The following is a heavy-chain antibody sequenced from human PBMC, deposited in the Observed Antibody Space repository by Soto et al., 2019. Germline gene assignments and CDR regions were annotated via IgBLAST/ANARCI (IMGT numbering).Heavy chain of an antibody. J-gene: IGHJ6*02. V-gene: IGHV1-69*06. D-gene: IGHD6-6*01. Sequence: SVKVSCKASGGTFSSYAISWVRQAPGQGLEWMGGIIPIFGTANYAQKFQGRVTITADKSTSTAYMELSSLRSEVTAVYYCARNVYSISSRSYYYYYGMDVWGQGTTVTVSS. CDR2: IIPIFGTA. CDR3: ARNVYSISSRSYYYYYGMDV. CDR1: GGTFSSYA.